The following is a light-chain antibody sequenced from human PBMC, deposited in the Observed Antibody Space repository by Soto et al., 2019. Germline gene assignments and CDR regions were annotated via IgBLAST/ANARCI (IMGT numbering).Light chain of an antibody. J-gene: IGKJ4*01. CDR3: QQYGSSPLT. CDR2: DAS. CDR1: QSVSSY. Sequence: EILLTQSPSTLSLSPGERATLSCRASQSVSSYLAWYQQKPGQAPRLLIYDASNRATGIPARFSGSGSGTEFTLTISSLQSEDFAVYYCQQYGSSPLTFGGGTKVDI. V-gene: IGKV3-11*01.